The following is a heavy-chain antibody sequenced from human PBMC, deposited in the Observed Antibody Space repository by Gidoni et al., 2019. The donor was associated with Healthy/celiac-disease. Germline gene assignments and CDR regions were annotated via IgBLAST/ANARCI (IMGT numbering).Heavy chain of an antibody. Sequence: QGQLQVSSPGLAQPAQTLSLAGPASRGSISSYYWSWIRQPPEKGLEWIGYIYYSGSTNYIPAHKSRVTISAGMSRAQFSRKLSSVTGADTAVYYCARVRGGNWFEPLGQGTLVTVSS. CDR1: RGSISSYY. CDR2: IYYSGST. CDR3: ARVRGGNWFEP. J-gene: IGHJ5*02. V-gene: IGHV4-59*01. D-gene: IGHD2-15*01.